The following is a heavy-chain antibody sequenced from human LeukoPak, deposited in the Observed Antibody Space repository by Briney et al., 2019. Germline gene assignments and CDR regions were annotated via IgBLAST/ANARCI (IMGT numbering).Heavy chain of an antibody. J-gene: IGHJ4*02. CDR1: GYTFTSYY. CDR3: ARGRIPYCGGDCYHLFV. D-gene: IGHD2-21*02. V-gene: IGHV1-46*01. CDR2: INPSGGST. Sequence: ASVKVSCKASGYTFTSYYMHWVRQAPGQGLEWMGIINPSGGSTSYAQKFQGRVTMTRDTSTSTVYMELSSLRSEDTAVYYCARGRIPYCGGDCYHLFVWGQGTLVTVSS.